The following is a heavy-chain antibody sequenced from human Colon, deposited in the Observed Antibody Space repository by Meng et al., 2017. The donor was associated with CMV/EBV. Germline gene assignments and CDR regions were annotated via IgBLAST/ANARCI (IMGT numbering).Heavy chain of an antibody. Sequence: GGSLRLSCAASGFDVSTNYMSWVRQAPGKGLEWVSIIYAGGNTYYADSVKGRFTISRDNSKNSLYLQMNSLRAEDTAVYYCARHGGYYDFWSGYYAGGSYYYYGMDVWGQGTTVTVSS. J-gene: IGHJ6*02. D-gene: IGHD3-3*01. V-gene: IGHV3-66*04. CDR3: ARHGGYYDFWSGYYAGGSYYYYGMDV. CDR1: GFDVSTNY. CDR2: IYAGGNT.